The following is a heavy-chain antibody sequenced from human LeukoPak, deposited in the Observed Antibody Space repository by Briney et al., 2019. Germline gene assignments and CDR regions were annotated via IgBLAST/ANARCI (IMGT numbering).Heavy chain of an antibody. CDR1: GYSENFYG. Sequence: ASVKVSCKTSGYSENFYGITWVRQVAGQGLEWMGWISAQHGQTEYAPNSQDRVTMTTDTYTNTAYMELRSLRSDDTAVYYCAGSLGYCASNVCYLKYWGQGTLVTVSS. D-gene: IGHD2-8*01. CDR2: ISAQHGQT. J-gene: IGHJ4*02. CDR3: AGSLGYCASNVCYLKY. V-gene: IGHV1-18*01.